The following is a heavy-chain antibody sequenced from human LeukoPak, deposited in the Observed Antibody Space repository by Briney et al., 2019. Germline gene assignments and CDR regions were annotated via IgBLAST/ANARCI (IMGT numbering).Heavy chain of an antibody. D-gene: IGHD1-14*01. Sequence: SETLCLTCAVYGGSFSGYYWSWIRQPPGEGLEWIGEINHSGSTNYNPSLKSRVTISVDTSKNQFSLKLSSVTAADTAVYYCARGSQPESYYYYGMDVWGQGTTVTVSS. V-gene: IGHV4-34*01. J-gene: IGHJ6*02. CDR1: GGSFSGYY. CDR2: INHSGST. CDR3: ARGSQPESYYYYGMDV.